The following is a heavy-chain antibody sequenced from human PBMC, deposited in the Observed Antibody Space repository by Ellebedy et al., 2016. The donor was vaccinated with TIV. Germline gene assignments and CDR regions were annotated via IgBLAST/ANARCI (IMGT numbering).Heavy chain of an antibody. J-gene: IGHJ1*01. D-gene: IGHD3-10*01. Sequence: PGGSLRLSCAASGFTFSTYAMDWVRQAPGKGLARVSFITSSSTYIFYAGSLVGRSAISRDNARSALYLEIHNLRVEDTAVYYCAGVIGGHTQGYVQDWGQGTLVTVSS. V-gene: IGHV3-21*01. CDR1: GFTFSTYA. CDR2: ITSSSTYI. CDR3: AGVIGGHTQGYVQD.